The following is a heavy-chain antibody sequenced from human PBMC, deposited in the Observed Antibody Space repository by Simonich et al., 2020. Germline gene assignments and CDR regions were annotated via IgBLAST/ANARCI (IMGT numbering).Heavy chain of an antibody. CDR3: ARARGDSSSWYFDY. CDR1: GFTFSSYS. D-gene: IGHD6-13*01. V-gene: IGHV3-21*01. Sequence: EVQLVESGGGLVKPGGSLRLSCAASGFTFSSYSMNWVRQAPGEGLEWVSSISSSSSYIYYADSVKGRFTISRDNAKNSLYLQMNSLRAEDTAVYYCARARGDSSSWYFDYWGQGTLVTVSS. CDR2: ISSSSSYI. J-gene: IGHJ4*02.